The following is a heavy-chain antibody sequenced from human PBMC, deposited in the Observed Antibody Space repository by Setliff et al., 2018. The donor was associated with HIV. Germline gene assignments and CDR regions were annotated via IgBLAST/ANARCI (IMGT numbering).Heavy chain of an antibody. CDR3: ARHPREEPQRNYKSDS. CDR2: ISAYDSNT. D-gene: IGHD1-7*01. J-gene: IGHJ4*02. Sequence: ASVKVSCKASGYTFTSYGISWVRQAPGQGLEWMGWISAYDSNTNYEHRLQGRVTMTTDTSTSTAYMELRGLKSDDTAIYYCARHPREEPQRNYKSDSWGQGTLVTVSS. V-gene: IGHV1-18*01. CDR1: GYTFTSYG.